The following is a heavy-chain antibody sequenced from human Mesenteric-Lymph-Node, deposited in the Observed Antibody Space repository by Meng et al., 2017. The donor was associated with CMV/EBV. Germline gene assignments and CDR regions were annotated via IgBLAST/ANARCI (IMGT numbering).Heavy chain of an antibody. CDR3: ARGVATIPDY. J-gene: IGHJ4*02. Sequence: SCTASGYPFAGCYMHWVRRDPGQGLEWMGRINPNSGGTDYAQRFQGRVTMTRDTSISTAYMELSSLRSDDTAVYYCARGVATIPDYWGQGTLVTVSS. V-gene: IGHV1-2*06. CDR2: INPNSGGT. D-gene: IGHD5-12*01. CDR1: GYPFAGCY.